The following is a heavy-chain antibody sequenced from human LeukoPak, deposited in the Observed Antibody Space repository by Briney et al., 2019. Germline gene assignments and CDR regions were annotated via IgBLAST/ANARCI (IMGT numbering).Heavy chain of an antibody. D-gene: IGHD6-19*01. Sequence: GGSLRLSCAASGFTFSSYGMHWVRQAPGKGLEWVAVIWYVGSNKYYADSVKGRFTISRDNSKNTLYLQMNSLRAEDTAVYYSARDHSSGWYSDYFDYWGQGTLVTVSS. J-gene: IGHJ4*02. CDR3: ARDHSSGWYSDYFDY. CDR2: IWYVGSNK. CDR1: GFTFSSYG. V-gene: IGHV3-33*01.